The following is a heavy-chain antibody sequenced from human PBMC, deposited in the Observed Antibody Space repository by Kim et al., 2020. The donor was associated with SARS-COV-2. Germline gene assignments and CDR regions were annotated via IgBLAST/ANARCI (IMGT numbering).Heavy chain of an antibody. J-gene: IGHJ4*02. D-gene: IGHD2-15*01. CDR3: AKAPQLLLPYYFDY. Sequence: ADSVKGRFTISSDNSKNTLYLQMNSLRAEDTAVYYCAKAPQLLLPYYFDYWGQGTLVTVSS. V-gene: IGHV3-23*01.